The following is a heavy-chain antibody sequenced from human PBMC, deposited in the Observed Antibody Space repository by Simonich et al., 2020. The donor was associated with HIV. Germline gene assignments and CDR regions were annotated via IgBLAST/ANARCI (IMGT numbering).Heavy chain of an antibody. D-gene: IGHD6-19*01. CDR1: GGSFSGYY. CDR3: ARGRPPGCSNGWFHFDF. Sequence: QVQLQQWGAGLLKPSETLSLTCAVYGGSFSGYYWSWIRQPPGKGLEWIGEINHSGSTNYNPSLKSRVTISIDTSKSQVSLKLSSGTAADTAIYYCARGRPPGCSNGWFHFDFWGQGTLVTVSP. CDR2: INHSGST. J-gene: IGHJ4*02. V-gene: IGHV4-34*01.